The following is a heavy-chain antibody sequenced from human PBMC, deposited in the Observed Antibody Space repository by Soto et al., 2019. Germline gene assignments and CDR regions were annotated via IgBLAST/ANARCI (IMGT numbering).Heavy chain of an antibody. CDR3: AKDSWEEYCSSTSCLYYYYYGMDV. CDR1: GFTFSSYG. CDR2: ISYDGSNK. D-gene: IGHD2-2*01. J-gene: IGHJ6*02. V-gene: IGHV3-30*18. Sequence: GGSLRLSCAASGFTFSSYGMHWVRQAPGKGLEWVAVISYDGSNKYYADSVKGRFTISRDNSKNTLYLQMNSLRAEDTAVYYCAKDSWEEYCSSTSCLYYYYYGMDVWGQGTTVTVSS.